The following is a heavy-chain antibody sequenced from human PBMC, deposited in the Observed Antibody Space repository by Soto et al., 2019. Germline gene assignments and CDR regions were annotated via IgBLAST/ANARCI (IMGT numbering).Heavy chain of an antibody. CDR3: ARRPRFVVVVAATRAVGAFDI. CDR1: GGSFSGYY. V-gene: IGHV4-34*01. Sequence: SETLSLTCAVYGGSFSGYYWSWIRQPPGKGLEWIGEINHSGSTNYNPSLKSRVTISVDTSKNQFSPKLSSVTAADTAVYYCARRPRFVVVVAATRAVGAFDIWGQGTMVTVSS. J-gene: IGHJ3*02. CDR2: INHSGST. D-gene: IGHD2-15*01.